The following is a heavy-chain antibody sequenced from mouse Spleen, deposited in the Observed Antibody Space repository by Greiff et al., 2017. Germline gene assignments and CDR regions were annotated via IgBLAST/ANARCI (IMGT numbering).Heavy chain of an antibody. J-gene: IGHJ2*01. CDR2: IDPENGNT. Sequence: VQLQQSGAELVRPGALVKLSCKASGFNIKDYYMHWVKQRPEQGLEWIGWIDPENGNTIYDPKFQGKASITADTSSNTAYLQLSSLTSEDTAVYYCAIYEDYFDYWGQGTTLTVSS. CDR3: AIYEDYFDY. V-gene: IGHV14-1*02. D-gene: IGHD2-3*01. CDR1: GFNIKDYY.